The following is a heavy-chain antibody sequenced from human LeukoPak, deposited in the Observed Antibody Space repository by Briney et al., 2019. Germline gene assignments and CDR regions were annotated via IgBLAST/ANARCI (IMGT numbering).Heavy chain of an antibody. CDR3: GGQLLWEYGMDV. CDR1: GFTLCSYW. Sequence: PGGSLRLSCAASGFTLCSYWVHCVRRAPGKGLVGVARINSDGSSTSYADSVRGRFTIARDNAKNTLYLQMNSLRAEDTAVYYCGGQLLWEYGMDVWGQGTTVTVSS. CDR2: INSDGSST. J-gene: IGHJ6*02. V-gene: IGHV3-74*01. D-gene: IGHD2-2*01.